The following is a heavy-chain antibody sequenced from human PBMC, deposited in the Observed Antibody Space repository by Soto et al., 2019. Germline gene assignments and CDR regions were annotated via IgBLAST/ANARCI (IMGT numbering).Heavy chain of an antibody. CDR2: INSGGSTT. CDR1: GFTFSTHW. Sequence: EVQLVESGGGLVQPGGSLRLSCAASGFTFSTHWMHWVRQAPGKGLVWLSHINSGGSTTNYADSVKGRFTSSRDNAKNTLYLQMNSLRDEDTAVYFCARSHYFDSGTYACDVWGQGTLVTVSS. CDR3: ARSHYFDSGTYACDV. D-gene: IGHD3-10*01. V-gene: IGHV3-74*01. J-gene: IGHJ3*01.